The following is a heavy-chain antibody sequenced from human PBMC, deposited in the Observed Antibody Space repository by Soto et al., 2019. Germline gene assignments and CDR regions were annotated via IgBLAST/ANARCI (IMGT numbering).Heavy chain of an antibody. D-gene: IGHD3-16*02. CDR2: ISAYNGNT. CDR1: GYTFTSYG. J-gene: IGHJ4*02. CDR3: ARDLADYDYIWGSYRYPSPFDY. Sequence: GASVKVSCKASGYTFTSYGISWVRQAPGQGLEWMGWISAYNGNTNYAQRLQGRVTMTTDTSTSTAYMELRSLRSDDTAVYYCARDLADYDYIWGSYRYPSPFDYWGQGTLVTVSS. V-gene: IGHV1-18*01.